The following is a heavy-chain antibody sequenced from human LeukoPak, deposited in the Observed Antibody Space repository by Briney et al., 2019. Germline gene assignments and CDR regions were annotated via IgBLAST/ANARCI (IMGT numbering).Heavy chain of an antibody. CDR2: ISYDGSNK. Sequence: GGSLRLSCAASGFTFSRHSMHWVRQAPGKGLEWVAVISYDGSNKYYADSVKGRFTISRHNSKNTLYLQMNSLRAEDTAVYYCARAQVVWMGGNSSPYFDYWGQGTLVTVSS. V-gene: IGHV3-30*01. CDR3: ARAQVVWMGGNSSPYFDY. D-gene: IGHD4-23*01. CDR1: GFTFSRHS. J-gene: IGHJ4*02.